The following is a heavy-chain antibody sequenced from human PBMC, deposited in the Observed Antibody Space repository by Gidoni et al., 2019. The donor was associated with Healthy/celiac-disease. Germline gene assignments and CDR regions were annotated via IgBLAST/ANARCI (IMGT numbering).Heavy chain of an antibody. CDR1: GGTFSSYA. D-gene: IGHD3-22*01. J-gene: IGHJ3*02. CDR2: IIPIFGTA. Sequence: QVQLVQSGAEVKKPGSSVTVSCKASGGTFSSYAISWVRQAPGQGLEWMGGIIPIFGTANYAQKFQGRVTITADKSTSTAYMELSSLRSEDTAVYYCARPRSYYYDSSGFNWAFDIWGQGTMVTVSS. CDR3: ARPRSYYYDSSGFNWAFDI. V-gene: IGHV1-69*06.